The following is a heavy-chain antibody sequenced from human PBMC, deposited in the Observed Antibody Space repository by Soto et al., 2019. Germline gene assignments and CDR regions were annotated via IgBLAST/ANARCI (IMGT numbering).Heavy chain of an antibody. CDR2: TYYRSKWYI. D-gene: IGHD2-2*01. CDR3: ARGLTGAIASRSLRS. CDR1: GGSVAGNSAT. V-gene: IGHV6-1*01. Sequence: SGGSVAGNSATGDWIRKSPSRGLEWLGRTYYRSKWYIEYAVSVEGRISINPDTSRNQVSLHLSSVTPEDTAVYYCARGLTGAIASRSLRSWGHALPVTVS. J-gene: IGHJ5*01.